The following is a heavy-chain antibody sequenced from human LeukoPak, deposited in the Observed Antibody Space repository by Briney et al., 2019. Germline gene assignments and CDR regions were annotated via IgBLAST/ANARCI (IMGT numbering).Heavy chain of an antibody. CDR3: AREGLYYYDSSGHRSAFDI. CDR1: GGSISSYY. CDR2: IYTSGST. J-gene: IGHJ3*02. D-gene: IGHD3-22*01. Sequence: SETLSLTCTVSGGSISSYYWSWIRQPAGKGLEWIGRIYTSGSTNYNPSLKSRVTMSVDTSKNQLSLKLSSVTAADTAVYYCAREGLYYYDSSGHRSAFDIWGQGTMVTVSS. V-gene: IGHV4-4*07.